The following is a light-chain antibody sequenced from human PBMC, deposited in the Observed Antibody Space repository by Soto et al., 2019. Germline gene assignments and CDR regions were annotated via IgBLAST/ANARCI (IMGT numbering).Light chain of an antibody. V-gene: IGKV1-5*03. CDR2: KAS. CDR1: QSISSW. CDR3: QQYNSYSYT. Sequence: DIQMTQSPSPLSASVGDRVTITCRASQSISSWLAWYQQKPGKAPKLLIYKASSFESGVPSTFSGSESGTEFTLTISSLQPDDFATYYCQQYNSYSYTFGQGTKLEIK. J-gene: IGKJ2*01.